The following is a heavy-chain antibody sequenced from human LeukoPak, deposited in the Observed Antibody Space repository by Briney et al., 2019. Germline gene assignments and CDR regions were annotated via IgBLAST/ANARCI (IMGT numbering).Heavy chain of an antibody. J-gene: IGHJ4*02. D-gene: IGHD2-15*01. CDR3: AKDLRYCSGGSCYSYYFDY. CDR1: GFTFSSYG. Sequence: PGGSLRHSCAASGFTFSSYGMHWVRQAPGKGLEWVAFIRYDGSNKYYADSVKGRFTISRDNSKNTLYLQMNSLRAEDTAVYYCAKDLRYCSGGSCYSYYFDYWGQGTLVTVSS. V-gene: IGHV3-30*02. CDR2: IRYDGSNK.